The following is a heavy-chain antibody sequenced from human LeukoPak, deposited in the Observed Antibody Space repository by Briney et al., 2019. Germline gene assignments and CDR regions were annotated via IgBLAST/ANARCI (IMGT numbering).Heavy chain of an antibody. CDR1: GGSFSGYY. CDR2: INHSGST. Sequence: SETLSLTCAVYGGSFSGYYWSWIRQPPGKGLEWIGEINHSGSTNYNPSLKSRVTISVDTSKNQFSLKLSSVTAADTAVHYCARVTGERNRRIAAAGTGRWFDPWGQGTLVTVSS. D-gene: IGHD6-13*01. J-gene: IGHJ5*02. CDR3: ARVTGERNRRIAAAGTGRWFDP. V-gene: IGHV4-34*01.